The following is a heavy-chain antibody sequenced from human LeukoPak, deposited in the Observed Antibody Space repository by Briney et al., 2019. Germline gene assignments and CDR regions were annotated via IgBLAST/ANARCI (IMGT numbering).Heavy chain of an antibody. CDR1: GYTFTSYD. J-gene: IGHJ1*01. CDR2: MNPNSGNT. V-gene: IGHV1-8*01. Sequence: ASVKVSCKASGYTFTSYDINWVRQATGQGLEWMGWMNPNSGNTGYAQKFQGRVTMTRNTSISPAYMELSSLRSEDTAVYYCARGDAEAPLAEYFQHWGQGTLVTVSS. CDR3: ARGDAEAPLAEYFQH.